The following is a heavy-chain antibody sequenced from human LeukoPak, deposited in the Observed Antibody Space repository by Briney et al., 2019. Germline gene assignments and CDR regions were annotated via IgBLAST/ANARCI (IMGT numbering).Heavy chain of an antibody. CDR3: AKDNDYAPGCSDY. J-gene: IGHJ4*02. V-gene: IGHV3-74*01. D-gene: IGHD4-17*01. Sequence: PGGSLRLSCAASGFTFSSYWMHWVRHAPAKGLVWVSRINSDGSSTSYADSVKGRFTISRDNAKNTLYLQMNSLRAEYTAVYDWAKDNDYAPGCSDYGGQDSLVTVFS. CDR2: INSDGSST. CDR1: GFTFSSYW.